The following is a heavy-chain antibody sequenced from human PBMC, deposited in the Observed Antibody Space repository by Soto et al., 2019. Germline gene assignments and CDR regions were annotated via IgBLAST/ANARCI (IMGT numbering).Heavy chain of an antibody. CDR1: GGSLSGVY. CDR2: INHSGST. J-gene: IGHJ6*02. Sequence: SETLSLTCVVYGGSLSGVYWTWIRQPPGKGLEWIGEINHSGSTNYSPSLESRVTISLDTSNNQFSLKLSSVTAADTAVCYCARGPGYSYGYSVYYYYYGMDVWGQGTTVTVSS. CDR3: ARGPGYSYGYSVYYYYYGMDV. V-gene: IGHV4-34*01. D-gene: IGHD5-18*01.